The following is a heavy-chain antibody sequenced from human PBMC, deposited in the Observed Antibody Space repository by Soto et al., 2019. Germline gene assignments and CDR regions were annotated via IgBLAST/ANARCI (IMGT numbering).Heavy chain of an antibody. CDR1: GGSISSSSYY. V-gene: IGHV4-39*01. J-gene: IGHJ4*02. Sequence: SETLSLTCTVSGGSISSSSYYWGWIRQPPGKGLEWIGSIYYSGSTYYNPSLKSRVTISVDTSKNQFSLKLSSVTAADTAVYYCDRQLTEYSSSFFDYCDQGSL. D-gene: IGHD6-6*01. CDR2: IYYSGST. CDR3: DRQLTEYSSSFFDY.